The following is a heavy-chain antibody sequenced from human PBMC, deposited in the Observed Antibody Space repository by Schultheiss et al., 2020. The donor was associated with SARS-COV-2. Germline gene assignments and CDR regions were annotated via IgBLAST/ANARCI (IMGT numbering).Heavy chain of an antibody. CDR1: GFTFSDYY. CDR3: ARLYSSGWYGAGENWFDP. CDR2: ISSSGSTI. J-gene: IGHJ5*02. Sequence: GESLKISCAASGFTFSDYYMSWIRQAPGKGLEWVSYISSSGSTIYYADSVKGRFTISRDNAKNSLYLQMNSLRAEDTAVYYCARLYSSGWYGAGENWFDPWGQGTLVTVSS. V-gene: IGHV3-11*04. D-gene: IGHD6-19*01.